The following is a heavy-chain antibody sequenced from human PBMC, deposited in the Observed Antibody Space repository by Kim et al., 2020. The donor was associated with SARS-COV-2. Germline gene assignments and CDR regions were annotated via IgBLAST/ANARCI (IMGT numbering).Heavy chain of an antibody. CDR3: ARYWYSNHGYYYGMDV. J-gene: IGHJ6*02. Sequence: SETLSLTCTVSGGSISSYYWSWIRQPPGKGLEWIGYIYYSGSTNYNPSLKSRVTISVDTSKNQFSLKLSSVTAADTAVYYCARYWYSNHGYYYGMDVWGQGTTVTVSS. CDR2: IYYSGST. V-gene: IGHV4-59*13. CDR1: GGSISSYY. D-gene: IGHD4-4*01.